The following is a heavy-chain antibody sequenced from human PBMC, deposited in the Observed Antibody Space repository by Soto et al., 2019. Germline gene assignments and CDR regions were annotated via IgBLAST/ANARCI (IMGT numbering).Heavy chain of an antibody. J-gene: IGHJ4*02. D-gene: IGHD6-25*01. CDR3: ARAAQGYFDY. V-gene: IGHV4-30-4*01. Sequence: SETLSLTCTVSGGSISSGDYYWSWIRQPPGKGLGWIGYIYYSGSTYYNPSLKSRVTISVDTSKNQFSLKLSSVTAADTAVYYCARAAQGYFDYWGQGTLVTVSS. CDR2: IYYSGST. CDR1: GGSISSGDYY.